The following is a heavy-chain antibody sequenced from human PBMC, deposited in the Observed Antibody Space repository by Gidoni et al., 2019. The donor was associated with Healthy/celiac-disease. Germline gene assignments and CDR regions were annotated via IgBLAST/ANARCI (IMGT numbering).Heavy chain of an antibody. V-gene: IGHV4-34*01. CDR1: GGSFSGYY. Sequence: QVQLQQWGAGLLKPSETLSLTCAVYGGSFSGYYWSWIRQPPGKGLEWIGEINHSGSTNYNPSLKSRVTISVDTSKNQFSLKLSSVTAADTAVYYCARGPRVVRGVRTYGMDVWGQGTTVTVSS. CDR3: ARGPRVVRGVRTYGMDV. D-gene: IGHD3-10*01. CDR2: INHSGST. J-gene: IGHJ6*02.